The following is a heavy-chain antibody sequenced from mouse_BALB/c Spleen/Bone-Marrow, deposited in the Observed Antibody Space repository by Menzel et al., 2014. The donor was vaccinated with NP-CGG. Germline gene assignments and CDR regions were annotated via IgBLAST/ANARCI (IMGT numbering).Heavy chain of an antibody. J-gene: IGHJ3*01. CDR2: IWAGGST. D-gene: IGHD2-4*01. CDR3: ASPIYYDYPLFAY. CDR1: GFSLTSYG. Sequence: VKLMESGPGLVAPSQSLSITCTVSGFSLTSYGVHWVRQPPGKGLEWLGVIWAGGSTNYNSALMSGLSISKDNSKSQVFLKMNSLQTDDTAMYYCASPIYYDYPLFAYWGQGTLVTVSA. V-gene: IGHV2-9*02.